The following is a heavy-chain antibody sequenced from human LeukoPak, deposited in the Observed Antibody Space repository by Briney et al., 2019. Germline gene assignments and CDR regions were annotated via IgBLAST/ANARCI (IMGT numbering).Heavy chain of an antibody. CDR3: ARLKGRAEASAPLDF. Sequence: GASVKVCCKASGYTFSAYSVHWVRQVPGQGLQWMAWINPNSGDREYAQDFRGRVTLTRDTSISKAYMELKSLTSNDTAVYFCARLKGRAEASAPLDFWGPGTLVIVSS. CDR1: GYTFSAYS. CDR2: INPNSGDR. V-gene: IGHV1-2*02. D-gene: IGHD2/OR15-2a*01. J-gene: IGHJ4*02.